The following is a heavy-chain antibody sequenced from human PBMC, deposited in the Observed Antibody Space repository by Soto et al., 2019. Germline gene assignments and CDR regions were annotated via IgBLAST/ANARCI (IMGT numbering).Heavy chain of an antibody. Sequence: SVKVSCKASGGTFSSYAIIWVRQAPGQGLEWMGGIIPIFGTANYAQKFQGRVTITADESTSTAYMELSSLRSEDTAVYYCARDTFSERELRYWGQGTLVTVSS. D-gene: IGHD1-26*01. CDR2: IIPIFGTA. J-gene: IGHJ4*02. V-gene: IGHV1-69*13. CDR3: ARDTFSERELRY. CDR1: GGTFSSYA.